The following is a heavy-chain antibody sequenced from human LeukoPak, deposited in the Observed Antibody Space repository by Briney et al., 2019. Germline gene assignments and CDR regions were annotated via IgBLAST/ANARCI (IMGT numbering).Heavy chain of an antibody. Sequence: ASVKVSCTASGYTFTSYGISWVRQAPGQGLEWMGWISAYNGNTNYAQKLQGRVTMTTDTSTSTAYMELRSLRSDDTAVYYCARLVGMVRGVIIANWFDPWGQGTLVTVSS. V-gene: IGHV1-18*01. CDR1: GYTFTSYG. J-gene: IGHJ5*02. CDR2: ISAYNGNT. D-gene: IGHD3-10*01. CDR3: ARLVGMVRGVIIANWFDP.